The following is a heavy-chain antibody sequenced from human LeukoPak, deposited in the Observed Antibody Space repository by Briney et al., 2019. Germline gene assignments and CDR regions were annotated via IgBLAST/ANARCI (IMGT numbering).Heavy chain of an antibody. D-gene: IGHD2-2*01. Sequence: SVKVSCKASGGTFSSYAISWVRQAPGQGLEWMGGIIPIFGTANYAQKFQGRVTITTGESTSTAYMELSSLRSEDTAVYYCAGIVVVPAAYHDAFDIWGQGTMVTVSS. V-gene: IGHV1-69*05. CDR2: IIPIFGTA. J-gene: IGHJ3*02. CDR3: AGIVVVPAAYHDAFDI. CDR1: GGTFSSYA.